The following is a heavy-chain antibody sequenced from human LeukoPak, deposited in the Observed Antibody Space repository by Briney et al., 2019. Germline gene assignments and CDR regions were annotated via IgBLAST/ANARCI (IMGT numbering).Heavy chain of an antibody. CDR3: ARALAQGGSFDLYYFDS. CDR1: GYTSTTYG. CDR2: TYNSYT. Sequence: ASVKLSFKASGYTSTTYGISLVRHAPGPPLEWIVLTYNSYTHYAQTLRDRLTMTTDTSTSTSYMELRSLRSDDTAVYYCARALAQGGSFDLYYFDSWGQGSLVTVSS. J-gene: IGHJ4*02. V-gene: IGHV1-18*01. D-gene: IGHD3-9*01.